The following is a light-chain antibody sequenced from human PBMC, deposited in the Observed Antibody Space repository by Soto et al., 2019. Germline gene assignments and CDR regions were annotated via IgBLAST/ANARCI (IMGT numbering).Light chain of an antibody. J-gene: IGKJ1*01. Sequence: DIQMTQSPSTLSASVGDRVTITCRASQSINNRLAWYQQKPGKAPKLLIYKASNLDIGVPSRFSGSGSGTEFTLTISSLQPDDFATYYCQQYDTYWTFGQGTKVEIK. CDR2: KAS. V-gene: IGKV1-5*03. CDR1: QSINNR. CDR3: QQYDTYWT.